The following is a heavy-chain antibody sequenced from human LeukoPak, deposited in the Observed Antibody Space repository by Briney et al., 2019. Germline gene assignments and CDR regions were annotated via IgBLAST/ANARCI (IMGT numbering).Heavy chain of an antibody. CDR1: AFTVRSNT. J-gene: IGHJ4*02. V-gene: IGHV3-53*01. Sequence: GGSLRLSCAAFAFTVRSNTMNWVRQAPGRGLEWVSVLYSGGSTHYADSVKGRFTISRDNAKNTLFLQMNSLRVEDTAVYYCAKAVGGYCSSTSCYRNPPFDNWGQGTLVTVSS. CDR3: AKAVGGYCSSTSCYRNPPFDN. D-gene: IGHD2-2*01. CDR2: LYSGGST.